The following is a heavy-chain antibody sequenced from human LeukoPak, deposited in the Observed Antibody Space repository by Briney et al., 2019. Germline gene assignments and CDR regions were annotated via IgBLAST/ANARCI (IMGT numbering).Heavy chain of an antibody. J-gene: IGHJ5*02. Sequence: SETLSLTCTVSGGSISSYYWSWIRQPPGKGLELIGYIYYSGSTYYNPSLKSRVTISVDTSKTHFSLKLNSVAAADTAVYYCARVATVAGTTQFDPWGQGTLVTVSS. CDR1: GGSISSYY. CDR3: ARVATVAGTTQFDP. CDR2: IYYSGST. V-gene: IGHV4-59*01. D-gene: IGHD6-19*01.